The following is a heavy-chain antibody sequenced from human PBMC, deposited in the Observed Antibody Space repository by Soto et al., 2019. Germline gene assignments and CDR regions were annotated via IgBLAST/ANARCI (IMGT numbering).Heavy chain of an antibody. CDR1: GFTFSSYG. V-gene: IGHV3-7*01. CDR3: ARDTSGGFDY. Sequence: GGSLRLSCAASGFTFSSYGMHWVRQAPGKGLEWVANIKQDGSEKYYVDSVKGRFTISRDNAKNSLYLQMNSLRAEDTAVYYCARDTSGGFDYWGQGTMVTVSS. D-gene: IGHD3-16*01. CDR2: IKQDGSEK. J-gene: IGHJ4*03.